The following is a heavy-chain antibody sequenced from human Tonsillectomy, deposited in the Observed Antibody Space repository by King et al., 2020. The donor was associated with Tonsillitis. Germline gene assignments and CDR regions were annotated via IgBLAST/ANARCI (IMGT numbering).Heavy chain of an antibody. V-gene: IGHV3-15*01. J-gene: IGHJ6*03. CDR1: GFTFSNAW. CDR2: FKSKTDGGTT. CDR3: TKGYREGSGYYVTYYYYMNV. D-gene: IGHD3-3*01. Sequence: VQLVESGGGLVKPGGSLRLSCVGSGFTFSNAWMSWVRQAPGKGLEWVGRFKSKTDGGTTDYAAPVKGRFTISREDSKNTLYLQMNSLKTEDTAIYYCTKGYREGSGYYVTYYYYMNVWGKGTTVTVSS.